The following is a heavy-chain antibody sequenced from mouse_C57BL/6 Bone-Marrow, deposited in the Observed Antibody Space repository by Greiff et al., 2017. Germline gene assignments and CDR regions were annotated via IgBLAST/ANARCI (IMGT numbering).Heavy chain of an antibody. CDR1: GYTFTDYY. CDR3: ARPFITTVVATNAMDY. Sequence: VQLKESGPVLVKPGASVKMSCKASGYTFTDYYMNWVKQSHGKSLEWIGVINPYNGGTSYNQKFKGKATLTVDKSSSTAYMELNSLTSEDSAVYYCARPFITTVVATNAMDYWGQGTSVTVSS. CDR2: INPYNGGT. V-gene: IGHV1-19*01. J-gene: IGHJ4*01. D-gene: IGHD1-1*01.